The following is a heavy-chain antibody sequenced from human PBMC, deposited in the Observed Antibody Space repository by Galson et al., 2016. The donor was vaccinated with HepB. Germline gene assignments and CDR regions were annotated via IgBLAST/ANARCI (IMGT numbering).Heavy chain of an antibody. J-gene: IGHJ6*03. D-gene: IGHD5-18*01. CDR1: GFTFSSYA. Sequence: SLRLSCAASGFTFSSYAMHWVRQAPGKGLEWVAVISYDGSNKYYADSVKGRFTISRDNSKNTLFLQMNSLRAEDTAVYYCARDGATAMAFYYYYYMDVWGKWTTVTVSS. CDR3: ARDGATAMAFYYYYYMDV. V-gene: IGHV3-30-3*01. CDR2: ISYDGSNK.